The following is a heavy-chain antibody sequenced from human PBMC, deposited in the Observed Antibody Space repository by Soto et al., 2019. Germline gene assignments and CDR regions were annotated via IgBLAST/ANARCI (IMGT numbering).Heavy chain of an antibody. V-gene: IGHV3-23*01. CDR3: AKSQIGAARYGDY. Sequence: EVQLLESGGGLVQPGGSLRLACAASAFTFSNYAMNWVRQAPGKELEWVSAISGSGGTTYYADSVKGRFTISRDNSKNTLYLQMNNLRAEDTAVYYCAKSQIGAARYGDYWGQGTLVTVSS. CDR1: AFTFSNYA. D-gene: IGHD6-13*01. CDR2: ISGSGGTT. J-gene: IGHJ4*02.